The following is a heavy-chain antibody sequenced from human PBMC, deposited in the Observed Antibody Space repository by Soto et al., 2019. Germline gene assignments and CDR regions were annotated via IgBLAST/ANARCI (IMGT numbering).Heavy chain of an antibody. CDR2: IIPVFGTA. J-gene: IGHJ5*01. V-gene: IGHV1-69*01. D-gene: IGHD1-26*01. Sequence: QVQLVQSGAEVKKPGSSVKVSCKASGGVFRNYAINWVRQAPGQSLEWMGGIIPVFGTADYPQKFQGRVTITADESTTTAYMELTSLKTEDTAVYFCARDRWGSYSFDSWGQGTLVTVAS. CDR3: ARDRWGSYSFDS. CDR1: GGVFRNYA.